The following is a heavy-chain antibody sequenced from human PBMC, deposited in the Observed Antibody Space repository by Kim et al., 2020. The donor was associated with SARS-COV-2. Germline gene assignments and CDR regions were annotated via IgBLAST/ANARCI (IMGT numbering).Heavy chain of an antibody. J-gene: IGHJ3*02. Sequence: GGSLRLSCAASGFTFSNYALHWVRQAPGKGLEWVAFISYDGNNKYYADSVKGRFTISRDNSKNTLYLQMNSLRAEDTAVYYCARDAAGLGDAFDIWGQGTMVTVSS. V-gene: IGHV3-30*04. D-gene: IGHD2-15*01. CDR2: ISYDGNNK. CDR3: ARDAAGLGDAFDI. CDR1: GFTFSNYA.